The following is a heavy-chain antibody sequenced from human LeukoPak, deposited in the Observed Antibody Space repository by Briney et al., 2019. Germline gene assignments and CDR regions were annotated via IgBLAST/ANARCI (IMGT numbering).Heavy chain of an antibody. CDR3: ARDATYYYDSSGYIADAFDI. CDR1: GFTFSDYY. Sequence: GGSLRLSCAASGFTFSDYYMSWIRQAPGKGLEWVSYISSSSSYTNYADSVKGRFTISRDNAKNSLYLQMNSLRAEDTAVYYCARDATYYYDSSGYIADAFDIWGQGTMVTVSS. V-gene: IGHV3-11*05. D-gene: IGHD3-22*01. J-gene: IGHJ3*02. CDR2: ISSSSSYT.